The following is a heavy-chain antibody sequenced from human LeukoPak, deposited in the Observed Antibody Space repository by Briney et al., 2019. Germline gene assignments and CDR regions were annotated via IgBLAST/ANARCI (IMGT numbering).Heavy chain of an antibody. Sequence: SETLSLTCTVSDASITDYHWAWIRQPPGKRLEWIGYIFNTGDTNYNPSLKSRATISVHTPKNQFSVRLTSVTAADTAVYYCARHWEYYFDFWGQGTPVTVSS. CDR2: IFNTGDT. J-gene: IGHJ4*02. CDR3: ARHWEYYFDF. D-gene: IGHD1-26*01. CDR1: DASITDYH. V-gene: IGHV4-59*08.